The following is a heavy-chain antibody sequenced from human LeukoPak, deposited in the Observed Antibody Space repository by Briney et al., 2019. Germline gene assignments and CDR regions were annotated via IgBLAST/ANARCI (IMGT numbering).Heavy chain of an antibody. J-gene: IGHJ4*02. V-gene: IGHV5-51*01. CDR1: GYSFTSYW. D-gene: IGHD6-19*01. CDR2: IYPGDSDT. CDR3: ARRALGGSWYGDDSSGWVFDY. Sequence: GESLKISCKGSGYSFTSYWIGWVRQMPGKGLEWMGIIYPGDSDTRYSPSFQGQVTISADKSISTAYLQWSSLKASDTAMYYRARRALGGSWYGDDSSGWVFDYWGQGTLVTVSS.